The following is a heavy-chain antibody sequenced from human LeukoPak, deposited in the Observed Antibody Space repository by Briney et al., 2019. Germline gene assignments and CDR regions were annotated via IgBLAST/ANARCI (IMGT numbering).Heavy chain of an antibody. J-gene: IGHJ3*02. CDR3: ARGKSRIAARPVHAAFDI. V-gene: IGHV4-34*01. CDR2: INHSGST. CDR1: GGSFSGYY. D-gene: IGHD6-6*01. Sequence: SETLSLTCAVHGGSFSGYYWSWIRQPPGKGLEWIGEINHSGSTNYNPSLKSRVTISVDTSKNQFSLKLSSVTAADTAVYYCARGKSRIAARPVHAAFDIWGQGTMVTVSS.